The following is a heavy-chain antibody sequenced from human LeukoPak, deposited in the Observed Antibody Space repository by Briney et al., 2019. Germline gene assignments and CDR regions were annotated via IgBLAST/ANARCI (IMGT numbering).Heavy chain of an antibody. CDR1: GYTLTELS. CDR2: FDPEDGET. CDR3: ATAVAGPAPLDAFDI. Sequence: ASVKVSCKVSGYTLTELSMHWVRQAPGKGLEWMGGFDPEDGETIYAQKFQGRVTMTEDTSTDTAYMELSSLRSEDTAVYYCATAVAGPAPLDAFDIWGQGTMVTVSS. J-gene: IGHJ3*02. D-gene: IGHD6-19*01. V-gene: IGHV1-24*01.